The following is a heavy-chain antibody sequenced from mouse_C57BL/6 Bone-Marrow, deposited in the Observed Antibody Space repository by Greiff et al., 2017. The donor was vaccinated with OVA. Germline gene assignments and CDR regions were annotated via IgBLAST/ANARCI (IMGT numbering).Heavy chain of an antibody. CDR1: GYTFTDYY. CDR3: ARRRRLGYFDV. V-gene: IGHV1-26*01. D-gene: IGHD1-1*01. CDR2: INPNNGGT. Sequence: EVQLQQSGPELVKPGASVKISCKASGYTFTDYYMNWVKQSHGKSLEWIGDINPNNGGTSYNQKFKGKATLPVDKSSSTAYMELRSLTSEDSAVYYCARRRRLGYFDVWGTGTTVTVSS. J-gene: IGHJ1*03.